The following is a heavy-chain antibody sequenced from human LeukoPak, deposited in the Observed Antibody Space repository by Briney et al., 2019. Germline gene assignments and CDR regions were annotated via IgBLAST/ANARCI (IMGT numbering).Heavy chain of an antibody. Sequence: GGSLRLSCAASGFTVSSNYMSWVRQAPGKGLEWASVIYSGGSTYYADSVKGRFTISRDNSKNTLYLQMNSLRAEDTAVYYCARDPLKYYFDYWGQGTLVTVSS. CDR1: GFTVSSNY. V-gene: IGHV3-53*01. J-gene: IGHJ4*02. CDR2: IYSGGST. CDR3: ARDPLKYYFDY.